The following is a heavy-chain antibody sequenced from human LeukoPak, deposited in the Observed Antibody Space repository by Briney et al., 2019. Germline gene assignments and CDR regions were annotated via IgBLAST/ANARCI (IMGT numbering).Heavy chain of an antibody. CDR1: GFTFSSYA. J-gene: IGHJ3*02. CDR2: ISGSGGIT. D-gene: IGHD3-22*01. V-gene: IGHV3-23*01. CDR3: AKDGYYYDSMLRAFDI. Sequence: RGSLRLSCAASGFTFSSYAMTWVRQAPGKGLEWVSVISGSGGITYYADSVKGRFTISRDNSKNTLYLQMNSLRAEDTAVYYCAKDGYYYDSMLRAFDIWGQGTMFTVPS.